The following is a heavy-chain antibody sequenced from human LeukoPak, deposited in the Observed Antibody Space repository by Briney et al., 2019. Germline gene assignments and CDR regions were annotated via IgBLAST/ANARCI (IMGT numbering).Heavy chain of an antibody. Sequence: GGSLRLSCAASGFTFSSYGMHWVRQAPGKGLEWVAVISYDGSNKYYADSVKGRFTISRDNSKNTLCLQMNSLRAEDTAVYYCAKDRPQYGSGSYYTTSGFDYWGQGTLVTVSS. J-gene: IGHJ4*02. CDR3: AKDRPQYGSGSYYTTSGFDY. V-gene: IGHV3-30*18. CDR1: GFTFSSYG. D-gene: IGHD3-10*01. CDR2: ISYDGSNK.